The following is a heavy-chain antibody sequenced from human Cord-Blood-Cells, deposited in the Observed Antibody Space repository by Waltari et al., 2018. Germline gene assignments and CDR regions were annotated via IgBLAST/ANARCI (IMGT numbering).Heavy chain of an antibody. Sequence: QVQLQESGPGLVKPSETLSLTCTVSGYSISSGYYWGWIRQPPGKGLEWIGSIKHSGSTYHNPCPKGRDTISVDTPKTQFSLKLCSLTAADTAVYYCARGGNYDFLSGYHDAFDIWGQWTMVTVSS. D-gene: IGHD3-3*01. CDR3: ARGGNYDFLSGYHDAFDI. CDR1: GYSISSGYY. CDR2: IKHSGST. J-gene: IGHJ3*02. V-gene: IGHV4-38-2*02.